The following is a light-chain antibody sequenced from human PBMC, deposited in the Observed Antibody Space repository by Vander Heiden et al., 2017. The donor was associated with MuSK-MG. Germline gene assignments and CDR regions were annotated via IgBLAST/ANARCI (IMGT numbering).Light chain of an antibody. V-gene: IGKV1-39*01. CDR3: QQSDSTPYT. CDR1: QNIRNY. CDR2: TAS. Sequence: DIQTTQSPSSLSASVGGSVTITCRASQNIRNYVNWYQQKQGKAPNLLIYTASSLQTGVPSRFSGSGSGTDFTLTISGLQREDFATYFCQQSDSTPYTFGQGTRLEIK. J-gene: IGKJ2*01.